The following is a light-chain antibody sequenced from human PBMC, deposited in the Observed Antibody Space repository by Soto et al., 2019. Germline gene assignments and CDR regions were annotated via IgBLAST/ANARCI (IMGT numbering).Light chain of an antibody. CDR1: QSISSSY. V-gene: IGKV3-20*01. CDR2: GAS. CDR3: QQHGGA. Sequence: EIVLTQSPGTLSLSPGERATLSCRASQSISSSYLAWYQQRPGQAPRLLIYGASSRATGIPDRFSGSGSGTDFSLTISRLEPEDFAVYYCQQHGGAFDQGTKVEIK. J-gene: IGKJ1*01.